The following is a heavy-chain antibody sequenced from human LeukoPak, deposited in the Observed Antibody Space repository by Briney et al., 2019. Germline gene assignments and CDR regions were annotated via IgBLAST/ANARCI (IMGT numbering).Heavy chain of an antibody. J-gene: IGHJ6*03. Sequence: PGGSLRLSCAASGFTFSSYGMHWVRQAPGKGLEGVAFIRYDGSNKYYADSVKGGFTISRDNSKNTLYLQMNSLRAEDTAVYYCANYGSGSYYYYYMDVWGKGTTVTVSS. D-gene: IGHD3-10*01. CDR3: ANYGSGSYYYYYMDV. V-gene: IGHV3-30*02. CDR1: GFTFSSYG. CDR2: IRYDGSNK.